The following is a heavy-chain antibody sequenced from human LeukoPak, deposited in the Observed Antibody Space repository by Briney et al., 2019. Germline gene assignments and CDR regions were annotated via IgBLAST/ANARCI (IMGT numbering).Heavy chain of an antibody. Sequence: GGSLRLSCAASGFTFSSYGMHWVRQAPGKGLEWVSSISSSSYIYYADSVKGRFTISRDNAKNSLYLQMNSLRAEDTAVYYCARDRGGYDYWGQGTLVTVSS. J-gene: IGHJ4*02. CDR2: ISSSSYI. CDR1: GFTFSSYG. CDR3: ARDRGGYDY. V-gene: IGHV3-21*01. D-gene: IGHD1-26*01.